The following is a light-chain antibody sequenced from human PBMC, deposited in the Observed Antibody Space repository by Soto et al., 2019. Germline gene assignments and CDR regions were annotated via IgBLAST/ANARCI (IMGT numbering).Light chain of an antibody. CDR3: VLYRV. CDR2: STN. Sequence: QTVVTQEPSFSVSPGTTVTLTCGLSSGSVSTSYYPSWYQQTPGQAPRTLIYSTNTRSSGVPDRFSGSILGNKAALTITGAQADDESDYYCVLYRVFGGGTKLTVL. V-gene: IGLV8-61*01. J-gene: IGLJ3*02. CDR1: SGSVSTSYY.